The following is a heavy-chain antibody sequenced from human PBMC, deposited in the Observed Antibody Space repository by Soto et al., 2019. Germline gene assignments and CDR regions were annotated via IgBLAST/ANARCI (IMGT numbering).Heavy chain of an antibody. CDR2: INHSGST. Sequence: QVQLQQWGAGLLKPSETLSLTCAVYGGSFSGYYWSWIRQPPGKGLEWIGEINHSGSTNYNPSLKSRVNISVEASKNQFSLKRSSVTDADTAVYYCERLKGYQLLHSNWFDPWGQGTLVTVSS. CDR1: GGSFSGYY. J-gene: IGHJ5*02. CDR3: ERLKGYQLLHSNWFDP. V-gene: IGHV4-34*01. D-gene: IGHD2-2*01.